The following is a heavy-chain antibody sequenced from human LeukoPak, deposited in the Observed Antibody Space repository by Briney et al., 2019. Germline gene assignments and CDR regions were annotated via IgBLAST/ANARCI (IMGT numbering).Heavy chain of an antibody. D-gene: IGHD6-13*01. CDR3: ARGQSQRLVNWLDP. CDR1: GFTFSSYW. Sequence: PGGSLRLSCAASGFTFSSYWMHWVRQAPGEGLVWVSHISGDGSSTSYVDSVKGRFTISRDNAKNTLYLQMNSPRAEDTAVYYCARGQSQRLVNWLDPWGQGTLVTVSS. V-gene: IGHV3-74*01. J-gene: IGHJ5*02. CDR2: ISGDGSST.